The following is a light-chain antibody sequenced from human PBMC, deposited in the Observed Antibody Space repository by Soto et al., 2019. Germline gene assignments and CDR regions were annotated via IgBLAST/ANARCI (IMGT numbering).Light chain of an antibody. J-gene: IGKJ3*01. CDR2: GAS. V-gene: IGKV3-20*01. Sequence: EIGLTQSPGTLSLSPVEGATLSCRASQSVSSNLAWYQQKPGQAPRLLLHGASRRATDIPDRFSGSGSGADFTLTINTLEPEDFAAYYCQQYGSSTFTFGPGTKVDI. CDR1: QSVSSN. CDR3: QQYGSSTFT.